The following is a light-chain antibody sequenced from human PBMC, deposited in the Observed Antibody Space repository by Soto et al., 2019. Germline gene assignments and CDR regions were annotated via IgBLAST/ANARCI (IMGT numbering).Light chain of an antibody. CDR2: GAS. Sequence: SKDWPGAVSGTRVEIGSRCCRASQSVSSSYLAWYQQKPGQAPRLLIYGASSRATGIPDRFSGTGCETDFAFSLSRLEPEDFGVYYCQPYGSSGTVAQGTKVDIK. V-gene: IGKV3-20*01. J-gene: IGKJ1*01. CDR1: QSVSSSY. CDR3: QPYGSSGT.